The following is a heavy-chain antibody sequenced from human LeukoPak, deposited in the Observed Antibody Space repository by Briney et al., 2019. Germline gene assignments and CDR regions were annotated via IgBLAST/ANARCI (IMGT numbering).Heavy chain of an antibody. Sequence: SETLSLTCTVSGYSISSGHYWGWIRQPPGKGLEWIGSIYHSGSTYYNPSLKGRVTISVDTSKNQFSLKLSSVTAADTAVYYCAREPLYGDYDPVGWFDPWGQGTLVTVSS. D-gene: IGHD4-17*01. CDR3: AREPLYGDYDPVGWFDP. CDR1: GYSISSGHY. J-gene: IGHJ5*02. V-gene: IGHV4-38-2*02. CDR2: IYHSGST.